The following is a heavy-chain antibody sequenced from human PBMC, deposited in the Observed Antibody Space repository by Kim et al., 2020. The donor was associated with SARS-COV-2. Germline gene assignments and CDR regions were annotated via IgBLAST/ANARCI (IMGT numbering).Heavy chain of an antibody. D-gene: IGHD1-26*01. V-gene: IGHV4-39*01. J-gene: IGHJ6*02. CDR2: IYYSGST. CDR3: ASSAYMGIMKTHYYYYGMDV. Sequence: SETLSLTCTVSGGSISSSSYYWGWIRQPPGKGLEWIGSIYYSGSTYYNPSLKSRVTISVDTSKNQFSLKLSSVTAADTAVYYCASSAYMGIMKTHYYYYGMDVWGQGTTVTVSS. CDR1: GGSISSSSYY.